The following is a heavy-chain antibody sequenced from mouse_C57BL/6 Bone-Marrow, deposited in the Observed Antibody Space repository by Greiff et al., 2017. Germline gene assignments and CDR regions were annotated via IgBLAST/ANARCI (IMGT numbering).Heavy chain of an antibody. J-gene: IGHJ2*01. V-gene: IGHV14-4*01. Sequence: EVQLQQSGAELVRPGASVKLSCPASGFNIKDDYMHWVKQRPEQGLEWIGWIDPENGDTEYASKFQGKATITADTSSNTAYLQLSSLTSEDTAVYYCTTESLITTDYWSQGTTLTVSS. CDR3: TTESLITTDY. CDR1: GFNIKDDY. CDR2: IDPENGDT. D-gene: IGHD1-1*01.